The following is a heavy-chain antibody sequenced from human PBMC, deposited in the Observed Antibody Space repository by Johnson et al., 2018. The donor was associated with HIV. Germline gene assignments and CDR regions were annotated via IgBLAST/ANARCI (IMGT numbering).Heavy chain of an antibody. D-gene: IGHD3-10*01. V-gene: IGHV3-30*04. J-gene: IGHJ3*02. CDR1: GFTFSSYA. CDR3: ARDPYGSGPYVAFDI. Sequence: QVQLVESGGGVVQPGRSLRLSCAASGFTFSSYAMHWVRQAPGKGLEWVAVISYDGGNKYYADSVKGRFTISRDNSKNPLYLQMNSLRAEDTAVYYCARDPYGSGPYVAFDIWGQGTMVTVSS. CDR2: ISYDGGNK.